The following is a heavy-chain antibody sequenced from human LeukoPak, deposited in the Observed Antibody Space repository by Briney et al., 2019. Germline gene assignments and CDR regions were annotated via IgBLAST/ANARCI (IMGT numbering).Heavy chain of an antibody. CDR3: AKDGYCSSTSCEIKGFDY. D-gene: IGHD2-2*01. V-gene: IGHV3-23*01. CDR1: GFTFSSYA. CDR2: ISGSGGST. J-gene: IGHJ4*02. Sequence: GGSLRLSCAASGFTFSSYAMSWVRQAPGKGLEWVSAISGSGGSTYYADSVKGRFTISRDNSKNTLYLQMNSLRAEDTAVYYCAKDGYCSSTSCEIKGFDYWGQGTLVTVSS.